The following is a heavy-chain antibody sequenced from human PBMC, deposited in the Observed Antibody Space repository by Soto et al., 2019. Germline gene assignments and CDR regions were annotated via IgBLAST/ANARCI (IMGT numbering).Heavy chain of an antibody. Sequence: PGGSLRLSCAASGFRFSDYSMNWVRQAPGKGLEWASYISSSSSTIYYADSVKGRFTISRDNAKNSLYLQMNSLRDEDTAVYYCARDIAFWYYYGMDVWGQGTTVTVSS. CDR3: ARDIAFWYYYGMDV. J-gene: IGHJ6*02. D-gene: IGHD6-13*01. V-gene: IGHV3-48*02. CDR1: GFRFSDYS. CDR2: ISSSSSTI.